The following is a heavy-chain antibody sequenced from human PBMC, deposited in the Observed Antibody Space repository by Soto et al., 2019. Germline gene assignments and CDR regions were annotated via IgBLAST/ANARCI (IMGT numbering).Heavy chain of an antibody. Sequence: GGSLRLSCTASGFTFSSYAMHWVRQAPGKGLEWVAVISYDGSNKYYADSVKGRFTISRDNSKNTLYLQMNSLRAEDTAVYYCASPLTTVTTEEYYYYGMDVWGQGTTVTVSS. CDR3: ASPLTTVTTEEYYYYGMDV. CDR1: GFTFSSYA. V-gene: IGHV3-30-3*01. CDR2: ISYDGSNK. D-gene: IGHD4-17*01. J-gene: IGHJ6*02.